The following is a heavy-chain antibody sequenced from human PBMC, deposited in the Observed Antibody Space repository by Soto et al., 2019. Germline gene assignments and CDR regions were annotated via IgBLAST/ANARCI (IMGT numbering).Heavy chain of an antibody. V-gene: IGHV4-34*01. CDR1: GGSFSGYY. D-gene: IGHD3-10*01. J-gene: IGHJ6*02. Sequence: SETLSLTCAVYGGSFSGYYWSWIRQPPGKGLEWIGEINHSGSTNYNPSLKSRVTISVDTSKNQFSLKLSSVTAADTAVYYCARAMRGFNYYYGMDVWGQGTTVTV. CDR3: ARAMRGFNYYYGMDV. CDR2: INHSGST.